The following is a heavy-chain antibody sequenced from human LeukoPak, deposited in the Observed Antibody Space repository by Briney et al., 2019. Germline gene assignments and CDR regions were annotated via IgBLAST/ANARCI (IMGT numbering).Heavy chain of an antibody. CDR2: IIPIFGTA. CDR3: ASSHYDYGDYGAHWYFDL. D-gene: IGHD4-17*01. CDR1: GGTFSSYA. Sequence: ASEKVSCKASGGTFSSYAISWLRQAPGQGLEWMGGIIPIFGTANYAQKFQGRVTITTDESTSTAYMELSSLRSEDTAVYYCASSHYDYGDYGAHWYFDLWGRGTLVTVSS. J-gene: IGHJ2*01. V-gene: IGHV1-69*05.